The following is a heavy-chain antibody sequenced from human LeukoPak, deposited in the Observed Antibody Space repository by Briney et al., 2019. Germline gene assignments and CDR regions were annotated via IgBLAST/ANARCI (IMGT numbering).Heavy chain of an antibody. CDR1: GAPISISSYS. CDR3: ARVSSYYGSGSYYKGYYYYMDV. D-gene: IGHD3-10*01. Sequence: SKPRSFTCTVPGAPISISSYSWGWIRQPPGKGLEWIGYIYYRGSTYYNPSLKSRVTISVDTSKNQFSLKLSSVTAADTAVYYCARVSSYYGSGSYYKGYYYYMDVWGKGTTVTISS. J-gene: IGHJ6*03. CDR2: IYYRGST. V-gene: IGHV4-39*07.